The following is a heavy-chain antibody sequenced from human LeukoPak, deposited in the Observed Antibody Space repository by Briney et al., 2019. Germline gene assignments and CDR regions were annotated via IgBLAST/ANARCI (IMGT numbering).Heavy chain of an antibody. J-gene: IGHJ4*02. CDR2: INHSGST. D-gene: IGHD6-19*01. CDR3: ARGQWLDND. V-gene: IGHV4-34*01. Sequence: SETLSLTCAVYGGSFSAHYWSWIRQPPGKGLEWIGEINHSGSTNYNPSLKSRVTISVDTSKNQSSLNLNSLTAADTAVYYCARGQWLDNDWGQGTLVTVSS. CDR1: GGSFSAHY.